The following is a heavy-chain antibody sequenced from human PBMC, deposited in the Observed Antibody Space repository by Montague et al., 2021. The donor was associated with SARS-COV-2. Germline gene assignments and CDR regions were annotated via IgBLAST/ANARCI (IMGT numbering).Heavy chain of an antibody. CDR3: ARAYCGGDCYFHWYFDL. CDR2: TYYRSKWYN. V-gene: IGHV6-1*01. Sequence: CAISGDSVSSNIATWNWIRQSPSRGLEWLGRTYYRSKWYNDYAVSVKSRVIINPDTSNNRISLQSNSVTPEDTAVYYCARAYCGGDCYFHWYFDLWGRGTLVTVSS. J-gene: IGHJ2*01. D-gene: IGHD2-21*02. CDR1: GDSVSSNIAT.